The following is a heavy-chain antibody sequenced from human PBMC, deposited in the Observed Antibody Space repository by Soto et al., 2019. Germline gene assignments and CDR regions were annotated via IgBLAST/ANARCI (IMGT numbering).Heavy chain of an antibody. V-gene: IGHV1-18*01. CDR1: GYTFTSYG. D-gene: IGHD6-13*01. Sequence: QVQVVQCGAEVKKRGASVKVSCKASGYTFTSYGISWGRQAPGQGLEWMGWINAYNGNTKCAQKLQGRVTMNTDTPTSTAYMELRSLRSDDTAVYYYARDLGGGISAPWGQGTLVTVSS. CDR2: INAYNGNT. J-gene: IGHJ5*02. CDR3: ARDLGGGISAP.